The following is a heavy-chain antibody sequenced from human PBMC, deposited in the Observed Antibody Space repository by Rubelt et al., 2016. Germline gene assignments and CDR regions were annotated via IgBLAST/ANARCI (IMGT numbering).Heavy chain of an antibody. CDR3: ARDDNWNYGY. J-gene: IGHJ4*02. V-gene: IGHV3-48*04. D-gene: IGHD1-7*01. Sequence: VSYISSSSSTIYYADSVKGRFTISRDNAKNSLYLQMNSLRAEDTAVYYCARDDNWNYGYWGQGTLVTVSS. CDR2: ISSSSSTI.